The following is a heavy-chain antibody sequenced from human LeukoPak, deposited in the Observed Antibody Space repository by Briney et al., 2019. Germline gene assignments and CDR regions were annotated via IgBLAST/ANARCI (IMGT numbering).Heavy chain of an antibody. J-gene: IGHJ3*02. CDR3: ANGDNSVAGTVLDAFDI. D-gene: IGHD6-19*01. CDR2: ISWNSGSI. Sequence: GGSLRLSCAASGFTFDDYAMHWVRRAPGKGLGWVSGISWNSGSIGYADSVKGRFTISRDNAKNSLYLQMNSLRAEDTAVYYCANGDNSVAGTVLDAFDIWGQGTTVTVSA. CDR1: GFTFDDYA. V-gene: IGHV3-9*01.